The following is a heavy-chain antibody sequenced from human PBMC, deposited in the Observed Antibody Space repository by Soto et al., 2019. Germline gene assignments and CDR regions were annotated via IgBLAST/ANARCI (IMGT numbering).Heavy chain of an antibody. V-gene: IGHV1-8*01. Sequence: QVQLVQSGAEVKKPGASVKVSCKASGYTFTSYDINWVRQATGQGLEWMGWMNPNSGNTGYAQKFQGRVTMTRNTSISTAYMELSSLRSEDTAVYYCARGREQQLVRVYYYYYYGMDVWGQGTTVTVSS. D-gene: IGHD6-13*01. CDR2: MNPNSGNT. J-gene: IGHJ6*02. CDR1: GYTFTSYD. CDR3: ARGREQQLVRVYYYYYYGMDV.